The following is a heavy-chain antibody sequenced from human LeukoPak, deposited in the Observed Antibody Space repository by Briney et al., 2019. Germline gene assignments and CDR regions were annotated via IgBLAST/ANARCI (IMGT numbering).Heavy chain of an antibody. D-gene: IGHD2/OR15-2a*01. CDR3: ARDRSNRGYGMDV. Sequence: SETLSLTCTVSGGSISSSSYYWGWIRQPPGKGLEWIGSIYYGGSTYYNPSLKSRVTISVDTSKNQFSLKLSSVTAADTAVYYCARDRSNRGYGMDVWGQGTTVTVSS. CDR1: GGSISSSSYY. V-gene: IGHV4-39*07. CDR2: IYYGGST. J-gene: IGHJ6*02.